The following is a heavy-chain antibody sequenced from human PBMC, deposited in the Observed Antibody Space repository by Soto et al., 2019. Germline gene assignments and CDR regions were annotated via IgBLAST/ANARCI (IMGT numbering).Heavy chain of an antibody. CDR2: IFYSGST. CDR3: ARQPTTGDTDLWFDP. D-gene: IGHD2-21*01. J-gene: IGHJ5*02. V-gene: IGHV4-39*01. Sequence: QLQLLESGPGLVKASEPLSLTCSVSGGSIGTSRSYWAWIRQPPGKGLEWLANIFYSGSTFYNPSLASRVSVSVDTSKNEFALKLRSVTAADTAVYYCARQPTTGDTDLWFDPWGQGTLVTVSS. CDR1: GGSIGTSRSY.